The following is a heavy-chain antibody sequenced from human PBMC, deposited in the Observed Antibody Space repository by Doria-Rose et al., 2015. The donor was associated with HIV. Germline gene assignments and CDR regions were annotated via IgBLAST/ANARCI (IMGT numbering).Heavy chain of an antibody. D-gene: IGHD2-15*01. J-gene: IGHJ6*03. CDR3: TTGFCSGGSCYYYYYMDV. CDR2: IKSVTDGGTT. Sequence: WVGRIKSVTDGGTTDYAAPVKGRFIISRDNSENKLYLQMNSLKTEDTAVYCCTTGFCSGGSCYYYYYMDVWGKGTTVTVSS. V-gene: IGHV3-15*07.